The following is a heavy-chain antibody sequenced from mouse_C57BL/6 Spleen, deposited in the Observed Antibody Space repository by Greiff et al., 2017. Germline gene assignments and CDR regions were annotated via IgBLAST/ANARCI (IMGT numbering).Heavy chain of an antibody. CDR1: GYTFTSYG. D-gene: IGHD1-1*01. V-gene: IGHV1-81*01. Sequence: QVQLKESGAELARPGASVKLSCKASGYTFTSYGISWVKQRTGQGLEWIGEIYPRSGNTNYNEKFKGKATLTADKSSSTAYMELRSLTSEDSAVYFCARKEVTTVVPDYWGQGTTLTVSS. CDR2: IYPRSGNT. CDR3: ARKEVTTVVPDY. J-gene: IGHJ2*01.